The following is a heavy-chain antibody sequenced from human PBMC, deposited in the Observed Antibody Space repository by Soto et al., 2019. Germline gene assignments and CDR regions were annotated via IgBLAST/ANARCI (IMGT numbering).Heavy chain of an antibody. J-gene: IGHJ3*02. CDR2: IWYDGSNK. Sequence: GGSLRLSCAASGFTFSSYGMHWVRQAPGKGLEWVAVIWYDGSNKYYADSVKGRFTISRDNSKNTLYLQMNSLRAEDTAVYYCARDLSRGYCSGGSCYPQENAFDIWGQGTMVTVSS. CDR1: GFTFSSYG. V-gene: IGHV3-33*01. D-gene: IGHD2-15*01. CDR3: ARDLSRGYCSGGSCYPQENAFDI.